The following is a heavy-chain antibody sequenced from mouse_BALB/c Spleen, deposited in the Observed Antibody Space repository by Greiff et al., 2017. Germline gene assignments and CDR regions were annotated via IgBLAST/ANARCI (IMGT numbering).Heavy chain of an antibody. J-gene: IGHJ2*01. CDR2: INPSNGGT. V-gene: IGHV1S81*02. Sequence: VQLQQSGAELVKPGASVKLSCKASGYTFTSYYMYWVKQRPGQGLEWIGEINPSNGGTNFNEKFKSKATLTVDKSSSTAYMQLSSLTSEDSAVYYCTRSGRGLLTYFDYWGQGTTLKVSS. CDR3: TRSGRGLLTYFDY. D-gene: IGHD2-3*01. CDR1: GYTFTSYY.